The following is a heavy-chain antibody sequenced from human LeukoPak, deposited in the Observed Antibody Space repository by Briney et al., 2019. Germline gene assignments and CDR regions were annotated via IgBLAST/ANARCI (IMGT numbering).Heavy chain of an antibody. CDR2: ISSSSSYI. CDR3: ARDPNYDFWSGYLNYYYMDV. CDR1: GFTFSSYS. Sequence: GGSLRLSCAASGFTFSSYSMNWVRQAPGKGLEWVSSISSSSSYIYYADSVKGRFTISRDNAKNSLYLQMNSLRAEDTAVYYCARDPNYDFWSGYLNYYYMDVWGKGTTVTVSS. D-gene: IGHD3-3*01. V-gene: IGHV3-21*01. J-gene: IGHJ6*03.